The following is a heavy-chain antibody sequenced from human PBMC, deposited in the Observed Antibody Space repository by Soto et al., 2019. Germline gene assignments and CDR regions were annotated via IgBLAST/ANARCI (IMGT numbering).Heavy chain of an antibody. J-gene: IGHJ4*02. CDR3: ARSSGWYGEFDY. V-gene: IGHV4-30-2*01. CDR2: IYHSGST. Sequence: QLQLQESGSGLVKPSQTLSLTCAVSGGSISSGGYSWSWIRQPPGKGLELIGYIYHSGSTYYNPSLKSRVTISVDRSKNQVSLKLSSVTAADTAVYYGARSSGWYGEFDYWGQGTLVTVSS. CDR1: GGSISSGGYS. D-gene: IGHD6-19*01.